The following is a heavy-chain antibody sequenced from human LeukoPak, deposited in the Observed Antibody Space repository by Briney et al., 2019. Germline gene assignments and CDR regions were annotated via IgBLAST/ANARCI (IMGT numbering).Heavy chain of an antibody. CDR3: ARGGTPYYDFWSGTNFDY. V-gene: IGHV3-64*01. CDR2: ISSNGGST. CDR1: GFTFSSYA. J-gene: IGHJ4*02. D-gene: IGHD3-3*01. Sequence: GGSLRLSCAASGFTFSSYAMHWVRQAPGKGLEYVSAISSNGGSTYYANSVKGRFTISRDNSKSTLYLQMGSLRAEDMAVYYCARGGTPYYDFWSGTNFDYWGQGTLVTVSS.